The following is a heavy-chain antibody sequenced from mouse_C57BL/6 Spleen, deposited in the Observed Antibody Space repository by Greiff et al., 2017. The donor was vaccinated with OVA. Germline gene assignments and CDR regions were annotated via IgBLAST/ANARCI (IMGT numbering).Heavy chain of an antibody. V-gene: IGHV1-81*01. Sequence: QVQLQQSGAELVMPGASVKLSCKASGYTFTSYWMHWVKQRTGQGLEWIGEIYPRSGNTYYNEKFKGKATLTADKSSSTAYMELRSLTSEDSAVYFCARGEYYYGSSPYYFDYWGQGTTLTVSS. CDR1: GYTFTSYW. J-gene: IGHJ2*01. D-gene: IGHD1-1*01. CDR2: IYPRSGNT. CDR3: ARGEYYYGSSPYYFDY.